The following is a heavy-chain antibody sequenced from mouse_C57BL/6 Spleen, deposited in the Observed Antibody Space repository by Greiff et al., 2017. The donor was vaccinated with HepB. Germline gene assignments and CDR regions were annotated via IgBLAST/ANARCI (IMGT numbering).Heavy chain of an antibody. CDR2: ISSGSSTI. CDR1: GFTFSDYG. Sequence: EVQRVESGGGLVKPGGSLKLSCAASGFTFSDYGMHWVRQAPEKGLEWVAYISSGSSTIYYADTVKGRFTISRDNAKNTLFLQMTSLRSEDTAMYYCARNPPYYGNYVGSFDYWGQGTTLTVSS. D-gene: IGHD2-10*01. V-gene: IGHV5-17*01. J-gene: IGHJ2*01. CDR3: ARNPPYYGNYVGSFDY.